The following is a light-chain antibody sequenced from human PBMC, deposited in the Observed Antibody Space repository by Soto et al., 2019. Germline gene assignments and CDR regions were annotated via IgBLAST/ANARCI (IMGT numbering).Light chain of an antibody. J-gene: IGKJ3*01. CDR2: WAS. Sequence: DILMTHSPDSLAVSLGERYTINPNSTRIILYSPTNRDYLAWYQQKPGQPPKLLIYWASTRESGVPDRFSGSGSGTDFTLTISSLQAEDVAVYYCNQYYTTVGSFGTGTKVDIK. V-gene: IGKV4-1*01. CDR3: NQYYTTVGS. CDR1: RIILYSPTNRDY.